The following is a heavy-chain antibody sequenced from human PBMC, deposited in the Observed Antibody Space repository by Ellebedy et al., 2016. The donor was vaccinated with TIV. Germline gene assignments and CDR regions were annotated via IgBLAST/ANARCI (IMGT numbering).Heavy chain of an antibody. CDR1: GFAFDTDW. Sequence: GESLKISCAAFGFAFDTDWMTWVRQVPGKGLEWVANINQDGSDKSYVDSVEVRFTISRDNAKYSLFLQMDSLGAEDTAVYYCARGGASSSRYWRNWGQGALVTVSS. J-gene: IGHJ4*02. CDR3: ARGGASSSRYWRN. D-gene: IGHD6-13*01. V-gene: IGHV3-7*01. CDR2: INQDGSDK.